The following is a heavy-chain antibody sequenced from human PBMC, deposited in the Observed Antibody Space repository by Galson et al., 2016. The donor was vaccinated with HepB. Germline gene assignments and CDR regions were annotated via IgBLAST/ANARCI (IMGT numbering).Heavy chain of an antibody. J-gene: IGHJ4*02. Sequence: SLRLSCAASGFTFSSYGMHWVRQAPGKGLEWVAVIWYDASNKYYADSVKGRFTISRDNSKNTLFLQMNSLRAEDTAVYHCARDSYYDDSGSGVGDYWGQGTLVTVSS. CDR3: ARDSYYDDSGSGVGDY. V-gene: IGHV3-33*01. CDR1: GFTFSSYG. CDR2: IWYDASNK. D-gene: IGHD3-22*01.